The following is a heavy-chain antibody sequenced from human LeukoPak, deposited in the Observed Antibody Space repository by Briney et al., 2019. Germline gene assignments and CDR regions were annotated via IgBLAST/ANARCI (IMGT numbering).Heavy chain of an antibody. CDR2: INQDGSQE. Sequence: PPGGSLRLSCAASGFTFSSYEMNWVRQAPGKGLEWVANINQDGSQEYYVDSVKGRFTISRDNAKNSLFLQMNSLRAEDTAVYYCARGGGFKSDYWGQGTLVTVSS. V-gene: IGHV3-7*04. CDR1: GFTFSSYE. J-gene: IGHJ4*02. CDR3: ARGGGFKSDY. D-gene: IGHD3-10*01.